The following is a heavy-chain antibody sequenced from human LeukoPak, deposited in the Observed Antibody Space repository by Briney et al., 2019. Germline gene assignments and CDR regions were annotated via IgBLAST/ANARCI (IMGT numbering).Heavy chain of an antibody. CDR3: ARLITMIVVPLGYFDY. CDR2: IYYSGST. Sequence: PSETLSLTCSVSGGSISSSGYYWGWIRQPPGKGLEWIGSIYYSGSTYYNPSLKSRVTISVDTSKNQFSLKLSSVTAADTAVYYCARLITMIVVPLGYFDYWGQGTLVTVSS. J-gene: IGHJ4*02. CDR1: GGSISSSGYY. D-gene: IGHD3-22*01. V-gene: IGHV4-39*01.